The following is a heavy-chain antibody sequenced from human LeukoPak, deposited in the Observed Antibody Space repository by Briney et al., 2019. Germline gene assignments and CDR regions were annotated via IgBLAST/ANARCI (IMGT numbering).Heavy chain of an antibody. V-gene: IGHV4-39*01. J-gene: IGHJ4*02. CDR1: GGSISSSSYY. CDR3: ARVGSRGVIITRRALDY. CDR2: IYYSGSI. D-gene: IGHD3-10*01. Sequence: PSETLSLTCTVSGGSISSSSYYWGWIRQPPGKGLEWIGSIYYSGSIYYNPSLKSRVTISVDTSKNQFSLKLSSVTAADTAVYYCARVGSRGVIITRRALDYWGQGTLVTVSS.